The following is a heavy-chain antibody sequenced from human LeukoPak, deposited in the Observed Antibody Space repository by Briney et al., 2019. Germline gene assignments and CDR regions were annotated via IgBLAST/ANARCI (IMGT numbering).Heavy chain of an antibody. J-gene: IGHJ4*02. CDR3: ARGARYGDYEAVDY. CDR1: GFTFSSYA. CDR2: ISGSGGST. D-gene: IGHD4-17*01. V-gene: IGHV3-23*01. Sequence: PGGSLRLSCAASGFTFSSYAMSWVRQAPGKGLEWVSAISGSGGSTYYADSVEGRFTISRDNSKNTLYLQMNSLRDEDTAVYYCARGARYGDYEAVDYWGQGTLVTVSS.